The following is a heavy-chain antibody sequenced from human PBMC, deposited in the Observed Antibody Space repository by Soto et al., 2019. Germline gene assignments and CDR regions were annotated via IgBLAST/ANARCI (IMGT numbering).Heavy chain of an antibody. CDR3: IRDVLNSWYYYGTGSEAYFDY. CDR1: GYTFTSYY. V-gene: IGHV1-46*03. J-gene: IGHJ4*02. Sequence: QVQLVQSGAEVKKPGASVKVSCKASGYTFTSYYMHWVRQAPGQGLEWMGIINPSGGSTTYAQKFQGRVTMTRDTSTSTVYMELSSLRSEDTAAYHCIRDVLNSWYYYGTGSEAYFDYWGQGTLVTVSS. D-gene: IGHD3-10*01. CDR2: INPSGGST.